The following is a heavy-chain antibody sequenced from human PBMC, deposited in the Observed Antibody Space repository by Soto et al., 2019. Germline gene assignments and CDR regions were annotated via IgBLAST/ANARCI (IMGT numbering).Heavy chain of an antibody. CDR1: GYPFTSYD. V-gene: IGHV1-8*01. J-gene: IGHJ6*03. D-gene: IGHD2-2*03. CDR3: ARIEGGYCSSTSCYDDYYYYYYMDV. CDR2: MKPSSGNT. Sequence: QVQLVQSGAEVKKPGASVKVSCKASGYPFTSYDINWVRQATGQGLEWRGWMKPSSGNTGIAQKFQGRVTMTRNTSISTAYMELSSLRSEDTAVYYCARIEGGYCSSTSCYDDYYYYYYMDVWGKGTTVTVSS.